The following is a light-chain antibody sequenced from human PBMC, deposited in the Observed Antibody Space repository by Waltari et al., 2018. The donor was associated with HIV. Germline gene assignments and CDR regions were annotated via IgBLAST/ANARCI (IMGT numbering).Light chain of an antibody. J-gene: IGKJ4*01. V-gene: IGKV3-15*01. Sequence: EIVMTQSPPTLSVSPGERGPLSCRASQNINNTLAWYQLKPGQAPRLLISGASTRATGIPARFSGSGSGTDFTLNIGTLQSEDFAVYYCQQYNKWPRTFGRGTKVEIK. CDR2: GAS. CDR1: QNINNT. CDR3: QQYNKWPRT.